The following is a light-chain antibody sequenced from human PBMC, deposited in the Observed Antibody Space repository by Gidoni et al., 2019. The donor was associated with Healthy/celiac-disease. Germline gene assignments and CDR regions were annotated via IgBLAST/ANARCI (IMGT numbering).Light chain of an antibody. V-gene: IGKV4-1*01. CDR2: WAS. Sequence: DIVMTQSPDSLAVSLGGRATLNCKSSQGVLYSSNNMNYLAWYQQKPGQPPKLLIYWASTRESGVPDRFSGSGSGTDFTLTISSLQAEDFAVYYCQQYYSTPITFGQGTRLEIK. J-gene: IGKJ5*01. CDR1: QGVLYSSNNMNY. CDR3: QQYYSTPIT.